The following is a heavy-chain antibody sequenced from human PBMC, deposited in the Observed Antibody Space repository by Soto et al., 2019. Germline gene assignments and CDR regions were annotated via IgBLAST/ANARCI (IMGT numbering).Heavy chain of an antibody. CDR2: IYYSGST. J-gene: IGHJ4*02. CDR1: GGSISSGDYY. V-gene: IGHV4-30-4*01. CDR3: ASQAGVVVAAMGQFDY. D-gene: IGHD2-15*01. Sequence: SETLSLTCTVSGGSISSGDYYRSWIRQPPGKGLEWIGYIYYSGSTYYNPSLKSRVTISVDTSKNQFSLKLSSVTAADTAVYYCASQAGVVVAAMGQFDYWGQGTLGTVSS.